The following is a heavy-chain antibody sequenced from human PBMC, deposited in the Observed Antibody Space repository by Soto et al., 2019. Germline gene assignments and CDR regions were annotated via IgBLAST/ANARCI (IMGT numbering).Heavy chain of an antibody. V-gene: IGHV1-69*13. CDR3: VSLGTTVTTLIRGLFDI. J-gene: IGHJ3*02. D-gene: IGHD4-17*01. CDR1: GGTFSSYA. Sequence: GASVKVSCKASGGTFSSYAISWVRQAPGQGLEWMGGIIPIFGTANYAQKFQGRVTITADESTSTAYMELSSLRSEDTAVYYCVSLGTTVTTLIRGLFDIWGQGTMVTVSS. CDR2: IIPIFGTA.